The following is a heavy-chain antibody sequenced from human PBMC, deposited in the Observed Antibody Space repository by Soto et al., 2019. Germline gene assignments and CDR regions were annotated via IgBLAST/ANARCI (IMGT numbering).Heavy chain of an antibody. CDR2: INHSGST. CDR3: ASHYCTNGVCYRDNWFDP. D-gene: IGHD2-8*01. CDR1: GGSFSGYY. Sequence: PSETLSLTCAVYGGSFSGYYWSWIRQPPGKGLEWIGEINHSGSTNYNPSLKSRVTISVDTSKNQFSLKLSSVTAADTAVYYCASHYCTNGVCYRDNWFDPWGKGTLVTVSS. J-gene: IGHJ5*02. V-gene: IGHV4-34*01.